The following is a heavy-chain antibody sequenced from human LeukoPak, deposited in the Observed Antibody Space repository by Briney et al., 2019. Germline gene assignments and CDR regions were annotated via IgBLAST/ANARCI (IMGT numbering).Heavy chain of an antibody. J-gene: IGHJ3*02. CDR2: INPSGGST. D-gene: IGHD3-22*01. CDR1: GYTFTSHF. V-gene: IGHV1-46*01. CDR3: ARARLNYYDSSGDAFDI. Sequence: ASVKVSCKASGYTFTSHFMHWVRQAPGQGLEWMGIINPSGGSTSYAQKFQGRVTMTRDMSTSTVYMELSSLRSEDTAVYYCARARLNYYDSSGDAFDIWGQGTMVTVSS.